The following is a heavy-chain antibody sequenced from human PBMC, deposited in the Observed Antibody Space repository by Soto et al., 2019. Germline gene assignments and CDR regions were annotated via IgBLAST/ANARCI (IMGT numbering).Heavy chain of an antibody. CDR1: GGSISTADYY. CDR3: ATKPNALYYFDF. CDR2: MHYSGPT. D-gene: IGHD3-16*01. J-gene: IGHJ4*02. Sequence: QLQLQESGPALVMPSQTLSLTCTVSGGSISTADYYWTWIRQNPGKGREWIEYMHYSGPTYFKPSLRGRVXXXVXXSNNQFSLRLASVTAADTAVYYCATKPNALYYFDFWGQGALVTVSS. V-gene: IGHV4-31*02.